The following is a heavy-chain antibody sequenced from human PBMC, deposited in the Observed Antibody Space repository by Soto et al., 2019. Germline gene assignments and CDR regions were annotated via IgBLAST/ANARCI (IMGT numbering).Heavy chain of an antibody. D-gene: IGHD1-1*01. V-gene: IGHV3-23*01. CDR2: ISGSGGSI. CDR3: VKGYWKGDV. J-gene: IGHJ6*02. CDR1: GFTFSTYA. Sequence: LGGSLRLSCAASGFTFSTYAMNWVRQAPGNGLEWVSAISGSGGSIHYADSVKGRFTISRDNSKNTLYLQMNSLRDEDTAVYHCVKGYWKGDVWGQGTTVTVSS.